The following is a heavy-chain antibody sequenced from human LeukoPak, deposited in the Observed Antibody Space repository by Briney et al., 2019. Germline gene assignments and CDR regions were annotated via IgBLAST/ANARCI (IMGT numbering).Heavy chain of an antibody. V-gene: IGHV3-74*01. CDR1: GFHLSSYW. CDR2: INSDGSNT. CDR3: VRDMGGAFDI. D-gene: IGHD3-16*01. Sequence: GSLKLPCAASGFHLSSYWKHWVRQAPGKGPVWVSRINSDGSNTSYADSVKGRFTISRDNAKNTLYLQMNSLRAEDTAVYYCVRDMGGAFDIWGQGTMVTVSS. J-gene: IGHJ3*02.